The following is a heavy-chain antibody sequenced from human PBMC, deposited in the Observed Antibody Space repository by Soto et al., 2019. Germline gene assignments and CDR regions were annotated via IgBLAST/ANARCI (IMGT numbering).Heavy chain of an antibody. V-gene: IGHV1-18*01. D-gene: IGHD6-19*01. Sequence: ASVKVSCKASGYTFTSYGISWVRQAPGQGLEWMGWISAYNGNTNYAQKLQGRVTMTTDTSTSTAYMELRSLRSDDTAVYYCARVRKQWLVTDYFDYWGQGTLVTVSS. CDR2: ISAYNGNT. CDR3: ARVRKQWLVTDYFDY. CDR1: GYTFTSYG. J-gene: IGHJ4*02.